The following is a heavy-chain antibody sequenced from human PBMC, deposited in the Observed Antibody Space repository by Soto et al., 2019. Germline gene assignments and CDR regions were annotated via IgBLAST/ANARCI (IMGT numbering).Heavy chain of an antibody. V-gene: IGHV1-2*04. CDR1: GYTFTGYY. J-gene: IGHJ5*02. CDR2: INPNSGGT. Sequence: QVQLVQSGAEVKKPGASVKVSCKASGYTFTGYYMHWVRQAPGQGLEWMGWINPNSGGTNYAQTFQGWVTMTRDTSISTAYMELSRLRSDDTAVYYCARMTPSYWFDPWGQGTLVTVSS. CDR3: ARMTPSYWFDP.